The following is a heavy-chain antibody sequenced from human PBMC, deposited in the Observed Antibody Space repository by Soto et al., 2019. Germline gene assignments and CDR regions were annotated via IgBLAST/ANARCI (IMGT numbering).Heavy chain of an antibody. D-gene: IGHD2-21*02. J-gene: IGHJ6*02. CDR1: GGTFSSYT. V-gene: IGHV1-69*02. CDR2: IIPILGIA. Sequence: SVKVSCKASGGTFSSYTISWVRQAPGQGLEWMGRIIPILGIANYAQKFQGRVTITADKSTSTAYMELSSLRSEDTAVYYCARGSGDGSSVDVWGQGTTVTVSS. CDR3: ARGSGDGSSVDV.